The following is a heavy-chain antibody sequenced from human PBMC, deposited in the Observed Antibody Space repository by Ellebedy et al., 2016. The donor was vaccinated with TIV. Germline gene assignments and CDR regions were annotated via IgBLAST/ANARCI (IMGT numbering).Heavy chain of an antibody. D-gene: IGHD5-12*01. Sequence: SETLSLTXAVYGGSFSGYYWTWIRQPPGKGLEWIEEINYSGSTNYNPSLKSRVTVSVDTSKNQFSLKLSSVTAADTAAYYCARGSRLSGIRCSDYWGQGTLVAVSS. V-gene: IGHV4-34*01. CDR2: INYSGST. J-gene: IGHJ4*02. CDR1: GGSFSGYY. CDR3: ARGSRLSGIRCSDY.